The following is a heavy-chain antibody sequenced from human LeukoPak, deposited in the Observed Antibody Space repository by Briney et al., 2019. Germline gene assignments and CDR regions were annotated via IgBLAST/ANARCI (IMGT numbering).Heavy chain of an antibody. CDR3: ARGIVVVPAAHNWFDP. CDR2: IYYSGST. Sequence: SETLSLTCTVSGGSISSYYWSWIRQPPGKGLEWIGYIYYSGSTNYNPSLKSRVTISVDTSKNQFSLKLSSVTAADTAVYYCARGIVVVPAAHNWFDPWRQGTLVTVSS. CDR1: GGSISSYY. D-gene: IGHD2-2*01. V-gene: IGHV4-59*01. J-gene: IGHJ5*02.